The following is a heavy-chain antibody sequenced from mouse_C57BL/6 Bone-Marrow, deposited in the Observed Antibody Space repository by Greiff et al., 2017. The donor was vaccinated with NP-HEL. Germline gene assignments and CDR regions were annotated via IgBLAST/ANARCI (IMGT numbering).Heavy chain of an antibody. D-gene: IGHD1-1*01. Sequence: QVQLQQSGAELVRPGTSVKLSCKASGYTFTSYWMHWVKQRPGQGLEWIGVIDPSDSYTNYNQKFKGKATLTVDTSSSTAYMQLSSLTSEDSAVYYCARKGDYGSSPSYFDYWGQGTTLTVSS. V-gene: IGHV1-59*01. CDR1: GYTFTSYW. CDR3: ARKGDYGSSPSYFDY. CDR2: IDPSDSYT. J-gene: IGHJ2*01.